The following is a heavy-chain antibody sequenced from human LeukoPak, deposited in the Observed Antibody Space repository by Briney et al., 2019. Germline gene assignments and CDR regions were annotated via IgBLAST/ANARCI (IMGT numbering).Heavy chain of an antibody. CDR2: IYPGDSDT. CDR1: GHIFTNNW. D-gene: IGHD6-19*01. V-gene: IGHV5-51*01. Sequence: GESLKISCKGSGHIFTNNWIGWVRQMPGKGLEWIGIIYPGDSDTRYSPSFQGQVTISADKSISTAYLQWSSLKASDTAMYYRARPTSGWSLFESWGQGTLVTVSS. J-gene: IGHJ4*02. CDR3: ARPTSGWSLFES.